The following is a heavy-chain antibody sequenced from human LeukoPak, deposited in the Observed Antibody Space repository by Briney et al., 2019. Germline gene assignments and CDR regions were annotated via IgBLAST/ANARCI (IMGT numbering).Heavy chain of an antibody. CDR3: ARSEYLFPRHRAFNWFDP. D-gene: IGHD2/OR15-2a*01. CDR1: GGSISSGGYY. J-gene: IGHJ5*02. Sequence: SQTQSLTCTVSGGSISSGGYYWSWIRQHPGKGLEWIGYIYYSGSTYYNPSLKSRVTISVDTSKNQFSLKLSSVTAADTAVYYCARSEYLFPRHRAFNWFDPWGQGTLVTVSS. CDR2: IYYSGST. V-gene: IGHV4-31*03.